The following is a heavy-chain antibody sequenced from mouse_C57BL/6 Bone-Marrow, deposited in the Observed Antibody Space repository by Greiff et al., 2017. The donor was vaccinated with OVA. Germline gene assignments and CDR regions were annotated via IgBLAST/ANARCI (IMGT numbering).Heavy chain of an antibody. D-gene: IGHD2-1*01. CDR3: ARGNSYYFDY. Sequence: QVQLQQPGAELVMPGASVKLSCKASGYTFTSYWMHWVKQRPGQGLEWIGDIDPSDSYTNYNQKFKGKSTLTVDKSSSTAYMQLSSLTSEDSAVYYCARGNSYYFDYWGQGTTLTVSS. V-gene: IGHV1-69*01. CDR1: GYTFTSYW. CDR2: IDPSDSYT. J-gene: IGHJ2*01.